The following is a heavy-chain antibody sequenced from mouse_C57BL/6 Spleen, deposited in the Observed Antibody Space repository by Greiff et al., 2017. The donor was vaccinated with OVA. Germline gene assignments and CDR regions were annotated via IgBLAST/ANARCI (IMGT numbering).Heavy chain of an antibody. V-gene: IGHV1-4*01. CDR1: GYTFTSYT. CDR3: ARLDDYDVGAY. J-gene: IGHJ3*01. D-gene: IGHD2-4*01. CDR2: INPSSGYT. Sequence: VQRVESGAELARPGASVKMSCKASGYTFTSYTMHWVKQRPGQGLEWIGYINPSSGYTKYNQKFKDKATLTADKSSSTAYMQLSSLTSEDSAVYYCARLDDYDVGAYWGQGTLVTVSA.